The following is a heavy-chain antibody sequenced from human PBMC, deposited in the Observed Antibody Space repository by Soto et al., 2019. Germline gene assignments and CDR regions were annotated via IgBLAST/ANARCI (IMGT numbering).Heavy chain of an antibody. CDR2: IDPSDSYT. CDR3: ARHERFLEWLLFPNYYYYGMDV. Sequence: GESLKISCKGSGYSFTSYWISWVRQMPGKGLEWMGRIDPSDSYTNYSPSFQGHVTISADKSISTAYLQWSSLKASNTAMYYCARHERFLEWLLFPNYYYYGMDVWGQGTTVTVSS. V-gene: IGHV5-10-1*01. J-gene: IGHJ6*02. D-gene: IGHD3-3*01. CDR1: GYSFTSYW.